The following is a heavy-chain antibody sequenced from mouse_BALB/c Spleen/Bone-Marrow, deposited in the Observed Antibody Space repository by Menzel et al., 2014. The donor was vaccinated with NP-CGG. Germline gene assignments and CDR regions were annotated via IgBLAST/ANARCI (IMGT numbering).Heavy chain of an antibody. J-gene: IGHJ2*01. CDR1: GYGFSTYW. CDR2: IYPGDGDT. CDR3: ARGGISVDY. Sequence: QVQLQQSGAELVRPGSSVKISCESSGYGFSTYWINWVKQRPGQGLEWIGQIYPGDGDTDYNGKFKDKATLTADKSSNTAYMQLSSLTSGDSAVYFCARGGISVDYWGQGTTLTVSS. V-gene: IGHV1-80*01.